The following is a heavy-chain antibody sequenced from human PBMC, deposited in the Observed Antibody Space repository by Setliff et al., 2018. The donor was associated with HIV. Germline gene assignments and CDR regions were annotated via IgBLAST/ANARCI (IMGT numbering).Heavy chain of an antibody. V-gene: IGHV4-39*07. Sequence: PSETLSLTCTVSGGSISSSSYYWGWIRQPPGKGLEWIGSIYYSGSAYYDLSLKSRVTLSVDTSKNSFSLNLTSVTAADTAVYFCARARGPPLPVLDLWGQGTLVTVSS. CDR2: IYYSGSA. CDR1: GGSISSSSYY. CDR3: ARARGPPLPVLDL. D-gene: IGHD3-10*01. J-gene: IGHJ5*02.